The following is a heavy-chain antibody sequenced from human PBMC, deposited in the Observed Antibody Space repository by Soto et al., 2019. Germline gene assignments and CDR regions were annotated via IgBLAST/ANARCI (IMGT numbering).Heavy chain of an antibody. CDR3: ARGLGYSYGSSPFDY. J-gene: IGHJ4*02. CDR1: GGSFSGYY. D-gene: IGHD5-18*01. Sequence: SETLSLTCAVYGGSFSGYYWSWIRQPPGKRLEWIGEINHSGSTNYNPSLKSRVTISVDTSKNQFSLKLSSVTAADTAVYYCARGLGYSYGSSPFDYWGQGTLVTVSS. V-gene: IGHV4-34*01. CDR2: INHSGST.